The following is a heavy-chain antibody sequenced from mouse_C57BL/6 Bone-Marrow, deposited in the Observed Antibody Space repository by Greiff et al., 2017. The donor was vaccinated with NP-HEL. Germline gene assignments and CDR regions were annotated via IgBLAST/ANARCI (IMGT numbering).Heavy chain of an antibody. D-gene: IGHD1-1*01. J-gene: IGHJ1*03. V-gene: IGHV1-81*01. CDR1: GYTFTSYG. CDR3: ARRGFYYGSSYVWYFDV. CDR2: IYPRSGNT. Sequence: VQLQQSGAELARPGASVKLSCKASGYTFTSYGISWVKQRTGQGLEWIGEIYPRSGNTYYNEKFKGKATLTADKSSSTAYMELRSLTSEDSAVYFCARRGFYYGSSYVWYFDVWGTGTTVTVSS.